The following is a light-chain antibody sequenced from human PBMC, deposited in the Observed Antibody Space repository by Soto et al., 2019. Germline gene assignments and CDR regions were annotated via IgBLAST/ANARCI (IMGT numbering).Light chain of an antibody. Sequence: QSALTQPASVSGSPGQSITISCTGTSSDVGSYNLVSWYQQHPGKAPKLMIYEGSKRPSGVSNRFSGSESGNTASLTISGLQAEEEADYYCCSYAGSSTLVFGRGTKLTVL. J-gene: IGLJ2*01. CDR2: EGS. V-gene: IGLV2-23*01. CDR1: SSDVGSYNL. CDR3: CSYAGSSTLV.